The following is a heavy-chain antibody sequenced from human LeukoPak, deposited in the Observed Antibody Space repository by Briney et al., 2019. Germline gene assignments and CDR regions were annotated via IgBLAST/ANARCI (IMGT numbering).Heavy chain of an antibody. Sequence: ASVKVSCKVSGYTLTELSMHWVRQAPGKGLEWMGGFDPEDGETIYAQKFQGRVTMTEDTSTDTAYMELSSLRSEDTAVYYCATIAGGDYYFDYWGQGTLVTVSS. CDR1: GYTLTELS. V-gene: IGHV1-24*01. D-gene: IGHD2-21*01. CDR2: FDPEDGET. J-gene: IGHJ4*02. CDR3: ATIAGGDYYFDY.